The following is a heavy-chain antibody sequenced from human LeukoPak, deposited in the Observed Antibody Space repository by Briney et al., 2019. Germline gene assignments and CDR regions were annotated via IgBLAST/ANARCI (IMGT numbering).Heavy chain of an antibody. D-gene: IGHD2-21*02. CDR2: ISSDGSGK. Sequence: GGSLRLSCAASGFTFSGYGMHWVRQAPGEGLDGVAVISSDGSGKNHADSVKGRFTISRDNSKNTLYLQMNSLRADDTDVYYCAKEVADSDGFDIWGKGTMVTVSS. CDR3: AKEVADSDGFDI. V-gene: IGHV3-30*18. CDR1: GFTFSGYG. J-gene: IGHJ3*02.